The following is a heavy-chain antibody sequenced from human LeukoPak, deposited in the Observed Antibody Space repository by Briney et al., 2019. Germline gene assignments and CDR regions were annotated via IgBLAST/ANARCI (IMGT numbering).Heavy chain of an antibody. CDR1: GGSFSGYY. V-gene: IGHV4-34*01. D-gene: IGHD3-10*01. CDR2: INHSGST. Sequence: SETLSLTCAVYGGSFSGYYWSWIRQPPGKGLEWIGEINHSGSTNYNPSLKSRVTISVDTSKNQFSLKLSSVTAADTAVYYCARQSWYYGSGSPVDYWGQGTLVTVSS. CDR3: ARQSWYYGSGSPVDY. J-gene: IGHJ4*02.